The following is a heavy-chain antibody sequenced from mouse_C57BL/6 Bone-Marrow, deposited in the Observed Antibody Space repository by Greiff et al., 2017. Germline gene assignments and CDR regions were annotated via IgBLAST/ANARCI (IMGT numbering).Heavy chain of an antibody. V-gene: IGHV1-64*01. J-gene: IGHJ3*01. CDR2: INPKSGST. CDR1: GYTFTSYW. CDR3: AREKLGAY. Sequence: VQLQQPGAELVKPGASVKLSCKASGYTFTSYWMHWVKQRPGQGLEWIGRINPKSGSTNYNEKFKSKATLTVDKSSSTAYMQLRSLTSEDSAVYYCAREKLGAYWGQGTLVTVSA. D-gene: IGHD4-1*01.